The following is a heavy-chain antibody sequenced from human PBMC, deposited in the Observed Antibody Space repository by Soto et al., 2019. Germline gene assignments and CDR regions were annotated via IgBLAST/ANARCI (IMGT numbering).Heavy chain of an antibody. D-gene: IGHD3-10*01. CDR3: ARGSTMVRGVRAYGMDV. J-gene: IGHJ6*02. CDR1: GGSISSYY. V-gene: IGHV4-59*01. CDR2: IYYSGST. Sequence: SETLSLTCTVSGGSISSYYWSWIRQPPGKGLEWIGYIYYSGSTNYNPSLKSRVTISVDTSKNQFSLKLSSVTAADTAVYYCARGSTMVRGVRAYGMDVWGQGTTVTVSS.